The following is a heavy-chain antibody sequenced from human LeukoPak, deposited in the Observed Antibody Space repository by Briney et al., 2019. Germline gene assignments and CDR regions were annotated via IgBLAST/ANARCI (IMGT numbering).Heavy chain of an antibody. V-gene: IGHV3-7*05. J-gene: IGHJ4*02. D-gene: IGHD1-14*01. Sequence: GGSLRLSCAHSGFSFRDSWMSWVRRAPGKGLEWVAYINQDGREKYHVDSVKGRFTISRDNAKNSVYLQMDSLRAEDTAVYHCTKAPNRYYFDYWGLGTLVTVS. CDR2: INQDGREK. CDR1: GFSFRDSW. CDR3: TKAPNRYYFDY.